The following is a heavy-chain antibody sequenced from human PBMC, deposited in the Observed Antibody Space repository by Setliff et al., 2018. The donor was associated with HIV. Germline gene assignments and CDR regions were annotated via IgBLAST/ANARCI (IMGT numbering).Heavy chain of an antibody. CDR1: GYTFTSYY. CDR2: INPNSGGT. Sequence: ASVKVSCKASGYTFTSYYIHWVRQAPGQGLEWMGWINPNSGGTKYAQKFQGRVTMTRDTSISTAYMELSRLRSDDTAVYYCAGPTLGTFDYWGQGTLVTVSS. J-gene: IGHJ4*02. V-gene: IGHV1-2*02. D-gene: IGHD7-27*01. CDR3: AGPTLGTFDY.